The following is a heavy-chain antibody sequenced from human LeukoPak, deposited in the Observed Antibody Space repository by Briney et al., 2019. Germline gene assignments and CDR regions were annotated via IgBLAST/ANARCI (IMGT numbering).Heavy chain of an antibody. CDR1: GYTFTSYY. V-gene: IGHV1-46*01. CDR2: INPSGGTT. D-gene: IGHD3-22*01. CDR3: ARGAYYYDSSGLRSFVNY. J-gene: IGHJ4*02. Sequence: ASVKVSCKASGYTFTSYYMRWVRQAPGQGLEWMGIINPSGGTTSYAQKFQGRVTMTRDTSTSTVYMELSSLRSEDTAVYYCARGAYYYDSSGLRSFVNYWGQGTLVTVSS.